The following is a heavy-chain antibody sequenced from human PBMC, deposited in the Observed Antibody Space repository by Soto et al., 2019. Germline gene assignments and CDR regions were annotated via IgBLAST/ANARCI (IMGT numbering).Heavy chain of an antibody. CDR2: IYYSGST. D-gene: IGHD4-17*01. J-gene: IGHJ4*02. Sequence: SETLCLTCTVSGGSISSFYWSWIRQPPGKGLEWIGYIYYSGSTNYNPPLKSRVPISVDTSKNPFPLKLSSGTAADPAVYYCARSGVRYGDCHAYWGQGTLAT. V-gene: IGHV4-59*01. CDR3: ARSGVRYGDCHAY. CDR1: GGSISSFY.